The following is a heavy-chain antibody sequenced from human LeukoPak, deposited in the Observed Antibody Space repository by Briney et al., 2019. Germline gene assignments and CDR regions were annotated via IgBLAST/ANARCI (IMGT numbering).Heavy chain of an antibody. CDR2: ISYDGSNK. CDR1: GFTFSSYA. CDR3: AKDLENIAAAATDY. J-gene: IGHJ4*02. V-gene: IGHV3-30*04. D-gene: IGHD6-13*01. Sequence: GGSLRLSCAASGFTFSSYAMHWVRQAPGKGLEWVAVISYDGSNKYYADSVKGRFTISRDNSKNTLYLQMNSLRAEDTAVYYCAKDLENIAAAATDYWGQGTLVTVSS.